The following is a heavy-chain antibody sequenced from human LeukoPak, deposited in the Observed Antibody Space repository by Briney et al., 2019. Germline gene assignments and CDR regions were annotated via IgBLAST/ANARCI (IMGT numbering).Heavy chain of an antibody. V-gene: IGHV3-23*01. CDR3: AKGGAGDLDSSGYYPHYFDY. CDR1: GFTFTNYA. CDR2: ISGDGGNT. J-gene: IGHJ4*02. D-gene: IGHD3-22*01. Sequence: GGSLRPSCAASGFTFTNYAMTWVRQAPGKGLEWVSAISGDGGNTYYADSVKGRFTISRDSSKNTLYLQMNSLRAEDTALYYCAKGGAGDLDSSGYYPHYFDYWGQGTLVTVSS.